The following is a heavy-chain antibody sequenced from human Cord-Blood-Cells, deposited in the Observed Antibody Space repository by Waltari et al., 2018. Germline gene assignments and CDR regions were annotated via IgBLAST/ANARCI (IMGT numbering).Heavy chain of an antibody. D-gene: IGHD1-26*01. CDR1: GYTFTSYD. V-gene: IGHV1-8*03. J-gene: IGHJ3*02. Sequence: QVQLVQSGAEVKKPGASVKVSCTASGYTFTSYDIHWVRQATGQGLEWIGWMNPNSGNTGYAQKFQGRVTITRNTSISTAYMELSSLRSEDTAVYYCARGQLLGVDAFDIWGQGTMVTVSS. CDR3: ARGQLLGVDAFDI. CDR2: MNPNSGNT.